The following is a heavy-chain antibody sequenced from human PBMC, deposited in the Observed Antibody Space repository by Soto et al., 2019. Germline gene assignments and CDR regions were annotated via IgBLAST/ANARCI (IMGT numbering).Heavy chain of an antibody. CDR3: ARDGEKTYYYDSSGYHDYYYYGMDV. D-gene: IGHD3-22*01. J-gene: IGHJ6*02. CDR2: ISAYNGNT. CDR1: GYTFTSYG. V-gene: IGHV1-18*01. Sequence: WASVKVSCKASGYTFTSYGISWVRQAPGQGLEWMGWISAYNGNTNYAQKLQGRVTMTTDTSTSTAYMELRSLRSDDTAVYYCARDGEKTYYYDSSGYHDYYYYGMDVWGQGTTVTVSS.